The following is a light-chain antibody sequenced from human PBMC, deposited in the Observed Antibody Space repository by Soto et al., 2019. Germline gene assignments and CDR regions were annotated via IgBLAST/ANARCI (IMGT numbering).Light chain of an antibody. V-gene: IGKV3-15*01. Sequence: EIVMTQSPATLSVSPGERATLSCRASQSVSSNLAWYQQKPGQAPRLLIYGASTRATGIPARFSGSGSGTEFTLTISSLQSEEFAVYYCQQYNNWPPRRTFGQGTKVDIK. CDR1: QSVSSN. CDR3: QQYNNWPPRRT. CDR2: GAS. J-gene: IGKJ1*01.